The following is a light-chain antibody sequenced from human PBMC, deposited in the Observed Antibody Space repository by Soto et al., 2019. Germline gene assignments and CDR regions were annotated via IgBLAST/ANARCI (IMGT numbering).Light chain of an antibody. Sequence: MSHSPTTLSVYTGEGATLSCRASQSVSSNLAWYQQKPGQAPRLLIYDASNRATGIPARFSGSGSGTEFTLTISSLQPDDFATHYCQQYNSYSRWTFGQGTNVAIK. CDR1: QSVSSN. CDR2: DAS. J-gene: IGKJ1*01. V-gene: IGKV3D-15*01. CDR3: QQYNSYSRWT.